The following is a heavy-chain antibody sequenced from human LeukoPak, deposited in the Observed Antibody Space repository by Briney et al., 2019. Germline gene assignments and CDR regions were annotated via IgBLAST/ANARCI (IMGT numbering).Heavy chain of an antibody. J-gene: IGHJ5*01. V-gene: IGHV4-61*02. CDR3: ARAPRYYYESGWFDS. CDR1: GGSISTSNYY. CDR2: IYITGST. Sequence: SETLSLTCTVSGGSISTSNYYWTWIRQPAGKGLEWLGRIYITGSTNYSPSLKGRLSISRDTANNQFSLKLTSVTAADTALYFCARAPRYYYESGWFDSWGPGTLVIVSS. D-gene: IGHD3-22*01.